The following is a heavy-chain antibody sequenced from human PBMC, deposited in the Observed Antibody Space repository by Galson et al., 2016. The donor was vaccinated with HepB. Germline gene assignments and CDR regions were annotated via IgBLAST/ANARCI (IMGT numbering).Heavy chain of an antibody. CDR2: VYPGDSET. Sequence: QSGAEVTKPGESLKISCKGSGHSFVDYWIVWMRQMPGKGLEWMGMVYPGDSETRYSPSFQGQVTFSADKSLYTAYVQWGSLKTSDSAMYYCARREANGFSLWGQGTLVTVSS. CDR3: ARREANGFSL. CDR1: GHSFVDYW. V-gene: IGHV5-51*03. D-gene: IGHD2-8*01. J-gene: IGHJ4*02.